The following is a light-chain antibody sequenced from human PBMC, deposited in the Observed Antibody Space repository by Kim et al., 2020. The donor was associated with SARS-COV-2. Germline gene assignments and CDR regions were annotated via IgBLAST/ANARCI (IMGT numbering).Light chain of an antibody. Sequence: SASTGDRLTITCRASQGLSSYLAWYQQKPGKAPKLLIYAASTLQSGVPSRFSGSGSGTDFTLTISCLQSEDFATYYYQQYHTYPYTFGQGTKLEI. J-gene: IGKJ2*01. CDR1: QGLSSY. V-gene: IGKV1-8*01. CDR2: AAS. CDR3: QQYHTYPYT.